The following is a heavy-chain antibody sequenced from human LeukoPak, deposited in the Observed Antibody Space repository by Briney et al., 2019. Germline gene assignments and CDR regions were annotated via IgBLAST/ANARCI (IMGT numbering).Heavy chain of an antibody. CDR2: INPNSGVT. V-gene: IGHV1-2*02. Sequence: ASVKVSCKASGYMFTGNHIHWVRQAPGQGLEWMGWINPNSGVTNYAQKFQGRVTMTRDTSINTAYMELSRLRYDDTAVYYWARDFMVRGVTTPDYWGQGTLVTVSS. D-gene: IGHD3-10*01. J-gene: IGHJ4*02. CDR1: GYMFTGNH. CDR3: ARDFMVRGVTTPDY.